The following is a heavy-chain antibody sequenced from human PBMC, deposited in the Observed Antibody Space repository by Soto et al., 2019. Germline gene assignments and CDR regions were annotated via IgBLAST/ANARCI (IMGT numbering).Heavy chain of an antibody. J-gene: IGHJ5*01. CDR3: ARVGPLVPYYYDSSPYAFENWLDP. V-gene: IGHV4-30-2*01. D-gene: IGHD3-22*01. Sequence: SETLSLTCAISGGSINSGAYSYSWIRQPPGKGLEWIGYIYHSGSTYYNPSLKSRVTISFDRTNNHVSIILSSVTAADTAVYYCARVGPLVPYYYDSSPYAFENWLDPWGQGTMVTVSS. CDR2: IYHSGST. CDR1: GGSINSGAYS.